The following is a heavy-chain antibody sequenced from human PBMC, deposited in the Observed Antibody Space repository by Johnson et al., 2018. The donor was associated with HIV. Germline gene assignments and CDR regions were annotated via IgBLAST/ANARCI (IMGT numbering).Heavy chain of an antibody. V-gene: IGHV3-30*18. Sequence: QVQLVESGGGLIQPGGSLRLSCAASGFSVSNNYMSWVRQAPGKGLEWVAVISYDGSNKYYADSVKGRFTISRDNSKNTLYLQMNSLRAEDTAVYYCAKDYYDSSGYFSDAFDIWGQGTMVTVSS. CDR2: ISYDGSNK. D-gene: IGHD3-22*01. CDR3: AKDYYDSSGYFSDAFDI. CDR1: GFSVSNNY. J-gene: IGHJ3*02.